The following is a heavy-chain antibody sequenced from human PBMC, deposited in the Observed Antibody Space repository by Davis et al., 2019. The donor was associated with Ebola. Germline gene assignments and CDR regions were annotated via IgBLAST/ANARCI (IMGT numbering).Heavy chain of an antibody. CDR1: GFTFSRYG. CDR3: AKGKDTAMVYVPHDY. Sequence: GSLKISCAASGFTFSRYGMHWVRQAPGKGLEWVAVISYDGSNKYYADSVKGRFTISRDNSKNTLYLQMNSLRAEDTAVYYCAKGKDTAMVYVPHDYWGQGTLVTVSS. D-gene: IGHD5-18*01. J-gene: IGHJ4*02. V-gene: IGHV3-30*18. CDR2: ISYDGSNK.